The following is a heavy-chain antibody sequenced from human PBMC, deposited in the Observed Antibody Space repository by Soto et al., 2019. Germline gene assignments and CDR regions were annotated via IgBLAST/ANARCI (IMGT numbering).Heavy chain of an antibody. D-gene: IGHD5-18*01. CDR2: IIPIFGTA. V-gene: IGHV1-69*13. J-gene: IGHJ6*02. CDR3: ARRDTARDYYYYGMDV. Sequence: SVKVSCKASGGTFSSYAISWVRQAPGQGLEWMGGIIPIFGTANYAQKFQGRVTITADESTSTAYMELSSLRSEDTAVYYCARRDTARDYYYYGMDVWGQGTTVTVS. CDR1: GGTFSSYA.